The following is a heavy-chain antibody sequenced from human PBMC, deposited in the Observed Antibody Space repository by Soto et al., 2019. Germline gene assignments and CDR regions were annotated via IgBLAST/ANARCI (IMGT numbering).Heavy chain of an antibody. CDR3: ARHSQQLEPWFDP. Sequence: SETLSLTSTVSSGTISSNNYYWGWDRQTPGQGLEWIGSIYYSGSTYYNPSLKSRVTISVDTSKNQFSLKLSSVTAADTAVYYCARHSQQLEPWFDPWGQGTLVTVSS. V-gene: IGHV4-39*01. CDR2: IYYSGST. CDR1: SGTISSNNYY. D-gene: IGHD6-13*01. J-gene: IGHJ5*02.